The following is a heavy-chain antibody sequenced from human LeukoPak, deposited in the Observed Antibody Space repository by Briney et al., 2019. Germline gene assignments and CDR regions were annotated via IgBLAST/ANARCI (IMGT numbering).Heavy chain of an antibody. CDR2: INHSGST. V-gene: IGHV4-34*01. CDR3: ARWADCGGDCYSMDY. Sequence: PSETLSLTCAVYGGSFSGYYWSWIPEPPGKGLEGIGEINHSGSTNYHPSLKSRVTISVDTSKNQFSLTLSSVTAADTAVYYCARWADCGGDCYSMDYWGQGTLVTVSS. D-gene: IGHD2-21*02. J-gene: IGHJ4*02. CDR1: GGSFSGYY.